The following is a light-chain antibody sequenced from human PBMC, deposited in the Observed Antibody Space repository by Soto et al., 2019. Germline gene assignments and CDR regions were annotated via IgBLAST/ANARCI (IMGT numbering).Light chain of an antibody. Sequence: EIVLTQSPGTLSLSPVERATLSFRASQSVSSSYLAWYQQKPGQAPRLLIYGASVRATGTPARFSGSGSGTAFTLPISSLEPEDFALYYCQQRSTWPTFGQGTRLEI. J-gene: IGKJ5*01. CDR2: GAS. CDR3: QQRSTWPT. CDR1: QSVSSSY. V-gene: IGKV3D-20*02.